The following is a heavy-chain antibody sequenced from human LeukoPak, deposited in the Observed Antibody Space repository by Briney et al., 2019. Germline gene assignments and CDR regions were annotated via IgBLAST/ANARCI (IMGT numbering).Heavy chain of an antibody. V-gene: IGHV1-18*01. D-gene: IGHD4-11*01. Sequence: ASVKVSCKASGYTFTNYGISWVRQAPGQGLEWMGWISTLNHRTTYAQNLQGRVTMTIDISTSTAYVGLRSLRSDDTAVYFCARESDDSTNGRYNWFDPWGQGTVVTVSS. CDR2: ISTLNHRT. CDR3: ARESDDSTNGRYNWFDP. CDR1: GYTFTNYG. J-gene: IGHJ5*02.